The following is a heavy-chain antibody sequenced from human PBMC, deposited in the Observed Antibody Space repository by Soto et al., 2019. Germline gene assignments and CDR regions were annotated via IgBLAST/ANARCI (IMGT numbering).Heavy chain of an antibody. CDR2: ISYDGSNK. Sequence: QVQLVESGGGVVQPGRSLRLSCAASGFTFSSYGMHWVRQAPGKGLEWVAVISYDGSNKYYADSVKGRFIISRDNSKNTLYLQMNSLRAEDTAVYYCAKGYSYGRKALGSYGMDVWGQGTTVTVSS. D-gene: IGHD5-18*01. CDR1: GFTFSSYG. CDR3: AKGYSYGRKALGSYGMDV. J-gene: IGHJ6*02. V-gene: IGHV3-30*18.